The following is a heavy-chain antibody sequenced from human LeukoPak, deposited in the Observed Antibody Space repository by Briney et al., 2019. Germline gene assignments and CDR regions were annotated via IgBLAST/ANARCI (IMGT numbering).Heavy chain of an antibody. V-gene: IGHV3-23*01. CDR3: AKVGTATTPRYFDY. CDR2: ISSSSNYI. CDR1: GFSFSTYA. Sequence: GGSLRLSCEASGFSFSTYALTWVRQAPGKGLEWVSSISSSSNYIYYADSVKGRFTISRDNSKNTLYLQVNSLRAEDTAVYYCAKVGTATTPRYFDYWGQGTLVTVSS. J-gene: IGHJ4*02. D-gene: IGHD1-1*01.